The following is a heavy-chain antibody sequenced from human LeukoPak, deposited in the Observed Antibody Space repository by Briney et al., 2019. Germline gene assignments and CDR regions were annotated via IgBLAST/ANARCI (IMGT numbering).Heavy chain of an antibody. CDR2: INEDGSET. CDR1: GFTFRTYW. CDR3: SRETLRFSGDY. J-gene: IGHJ4*02. Sequence: GGSLRLSCAASGFTFRTYWLSWVRQAPGKGLDWVANINEDGSETYYVDSVKGRFTISRDNAKNSLYLQMSSLRVEDTAMYYCSRETLRFSGDYWGQGTLVTVSS. V-gene: IGHV3-7*01. D-gene: IGHD3-3*01.